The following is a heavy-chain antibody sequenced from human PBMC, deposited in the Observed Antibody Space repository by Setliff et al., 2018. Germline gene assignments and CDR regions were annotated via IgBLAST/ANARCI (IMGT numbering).Heavy chain of an antibody. D-gene: IGHD3-3*01. CDR1: GFTFSNCW. V-gene: IGHV3-23*01. CDR2: IIGSGISA. Sequence: GGSLRLSCAASGFTFSNCWVSWVRQAPGKGLEWVSTIIGSGISAYYSDSVQGRFTISRDNHKNTLHLQMNSLRVEDTAIYYCAKSPHDFWSGRVFFDYWGQGMLVTVSS. CDR3: AKSPHDFWSGRVFFDY. J-gene: IGHJ4*01.